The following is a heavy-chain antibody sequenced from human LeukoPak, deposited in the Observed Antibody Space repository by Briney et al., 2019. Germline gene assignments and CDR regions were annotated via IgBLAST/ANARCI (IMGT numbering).Heavy chain of an antibody. Sequence: PGGSLRLSCAASGFTFSSYWMHWVRQAPGKGPVWVSRINSDGSSTSYADSVKGRFTISRDNAKNTLYLQMNSLRAEDTAVYYCARAPGAYYYGSGSYYNALNYWGQGTLVTVSS. V-gene: IGHV3-74*01. CDR2: INSDGSST. CDR1: GFTFSSYW. J-gene: IGHJ4*02. D-gene: IGHD3-10*01. CDR3: ARAPGAYYYGSGSYYNALNY.